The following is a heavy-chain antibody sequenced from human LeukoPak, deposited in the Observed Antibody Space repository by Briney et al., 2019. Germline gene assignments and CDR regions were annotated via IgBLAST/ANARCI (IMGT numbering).Heavy chain of an antibody. CDR3: ARREPQGCSGTSCFAGPVGH. D-gene: IGHD2-2*01. CDR2: ISGTSDYI. Sequence: GGSLRLSCAASGFTFSSYSMNWVRQSPGKGLEWVSSISGTSDYIYYADSVKGRFTISRDDGQNSLYLQMNSLRAEDTAVYYCARREPQGCSGTSCFAGPVGHWGQGTLVTVSS. CDR1: GFTFSSYS. J-gene: IGHJ4*02. V-gene: IGHV3-21*06.